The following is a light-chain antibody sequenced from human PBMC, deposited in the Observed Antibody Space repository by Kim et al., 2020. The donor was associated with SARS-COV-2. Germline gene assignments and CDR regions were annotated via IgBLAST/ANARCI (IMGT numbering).Light chain of an antibody. CDR3: KQYISYPLT. V-gene: IGKV1-5*03. Sequence: DIQMTQSPSTLSASVGDRVTITCRASQSISSWLAWYQQKPGKAPKLLIYKASSLESGVPSRFSGSGSGTEFTLTISSLQPDDFATYFCKQYISYPLTFGGGTKVDIK. CDR1: QSISSW. J-gene: IGKJ4*01. CDR2: KAS.